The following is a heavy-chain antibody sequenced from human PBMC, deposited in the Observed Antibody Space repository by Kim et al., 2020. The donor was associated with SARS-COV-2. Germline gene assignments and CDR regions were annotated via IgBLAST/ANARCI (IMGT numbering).Heavy chain of an antibody. CDR1: GFTFSSYS. V-gene: IGHV3-48*02. J-gene: IGHJ6*02. Sequence: GGSLRLSCAASGFTFSSYSMNWVRQAPGKGLEWVSYISSSSSTIYYADSVKGRFTISRDNAKNSLYLQMNSLRDEDTAVYYCARDSTMIVVAAYYYYGMDVWGQGSTVTVSS. D-gene: IGHD3-22*01. CDR3: ARDSTMIVVAAYYYYGMDV. CDR2: ISSSSSTI.